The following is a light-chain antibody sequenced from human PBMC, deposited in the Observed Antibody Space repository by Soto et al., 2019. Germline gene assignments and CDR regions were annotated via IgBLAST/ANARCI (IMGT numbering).Light chain of an antibody. CDR3: SSYTSSGGWV. J-gene: IGLJ3*02. V-gene: IGLV2-14*01. Sequence: QSALTQPSSVSGFSGQSVTIPFPGTRNDVGGYDFVSWYQHHPGKAPKLMIYAVIYRPSRVSKRFSGSKSGNTASLTISGLQAEDEADYYCSSYTSSGGWVFGGGTKLTVL. CDR2: AVI. CDR1: RNDVGGYDF.